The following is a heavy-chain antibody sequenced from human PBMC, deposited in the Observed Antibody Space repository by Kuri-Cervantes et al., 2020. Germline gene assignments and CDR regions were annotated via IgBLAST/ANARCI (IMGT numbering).Heavy chain of an antibody. D-gene: IGHD6-19*01. CDR2: IVSKTDGGTT. CDR3: TTDGIAVAATDY. V-gene: IGHV3-15*04. CDR1: EFTFTNAW. J-gene: IGHJ4*02. Sequence: GESLKISCVVSEFTFTNAWMSWFRQAPGKGLEWVGRIVSKTDGGTTEYAAPVKGRFTISRDDSKNTLYLQMNSLKTEDTAVYYCTTDGIAVAATDYWGQGTLVTVSS.